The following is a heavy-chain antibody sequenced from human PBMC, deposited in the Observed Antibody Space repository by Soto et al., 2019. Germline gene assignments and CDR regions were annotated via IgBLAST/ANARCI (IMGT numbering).Heavy chain of an antibody. CDR1: GYTFTSYG. J-gene: IGHJ5*02. V-gene: IGHV1-18*01. CDR2: ISAYNGNT. Sequence: QVPLVQSGAEVKKPGASVKVSCKASGYTFTSYGISWVRQAPGQGLEWMGWISAYNGNTNYAQKLQGRATMTTDTSTSTAYMELSSLRSDDTAVYYCARGYDYIWGSYRPNWFDPWGQGTLVTVSS. D-gene: IGHD3-16*02. CDR3: ARGYDYIWGSYRPNWFDP.